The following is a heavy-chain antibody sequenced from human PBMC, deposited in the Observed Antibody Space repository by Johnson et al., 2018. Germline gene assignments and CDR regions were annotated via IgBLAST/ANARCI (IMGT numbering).Heavy chain of an antibody. CDR1: GFTFSSYA. CDR2: LSESGGVT. CDR3: AAFLPGSYMAYLQY. J-gene: IGHJ1*01. Sequence: VQLVESGGGLVQXGGSLRLSCAASGFTFSSYAMSWVRQAPGKGLEWVSALSESGGVTFYEDSVKGRFTISRDNSKNTVFLQMSSMRADDTAVYYCAAFLPGSYMAYLQYWGQGTLVTVSS. D-gene: IGHD1-26*01. V-gene: IGHV3-23*04.